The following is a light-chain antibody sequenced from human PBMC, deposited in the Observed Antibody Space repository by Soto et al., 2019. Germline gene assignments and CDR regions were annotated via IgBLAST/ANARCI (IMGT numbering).Light chain of an antibody. J-gene: IGKJ5*01. CDR2: GAS. Sequence: IVLTQSPATLSVSPGDTASLSCRASQTVGTYLAWYQQKPGQAPRLLIYGASSRATGIPDRFSGSGSGTDFTLTISRLEPEDFAVYYCQQYGSSSTFGQGTRLEIK. CDR1: QTVGTY. CDR3: QQYGSSST. V-gene: IGKV3-20*01.